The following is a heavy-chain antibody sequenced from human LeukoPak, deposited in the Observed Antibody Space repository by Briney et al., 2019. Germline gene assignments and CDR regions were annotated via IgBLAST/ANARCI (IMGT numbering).Heavy chain of an antibody. J-gene: IGHJ4*02. D-gene: IGHD6-13*01. V-gene: IGHV1-46*01. CDR2: INPSGGST. CDR3: ASSSSSIYFAY. CDR1: GYTFTSYY. Sequence: ASVKVSCKASGYTFTSYYMHWVRQAPGQGLEWMGIINPSGGSTSYAQKFQGRVTMTRDTSTSTVYMELSSLRSGDTAVYYCASSSSSIYFAYWGQGTLVTVSS.